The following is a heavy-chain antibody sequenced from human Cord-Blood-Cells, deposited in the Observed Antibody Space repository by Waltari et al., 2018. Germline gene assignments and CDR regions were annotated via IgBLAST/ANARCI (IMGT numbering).Heavy chain of an antibody. CDR3: ASHYDSSGYYYYYGMDV. CDR2: SIPIFGTA. CDR1: GGTFSSYA. Sequence: QVQLVQSGAEVKKPGSSVKVSCKASGGTFSSYAISWVRQAPGQGLEWMGGSIPIFGTANYAQKFQGRVTITADESTSTAYMELSSLRSEDTAVYYCASHYDSSGYYYYYGMDVWGQGTTVTVSS. J-gene: IGHJ6*02. V-gene: IGHV1-69*01. D-gene: IGHD3-22*01.